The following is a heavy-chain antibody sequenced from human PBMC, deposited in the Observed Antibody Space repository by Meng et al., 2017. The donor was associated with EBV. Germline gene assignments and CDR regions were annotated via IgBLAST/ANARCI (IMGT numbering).Heavy chain of an antibody. J-gene: IGHJ4*02. CDR1: GHTFTNYA. CDR3: AREPSGYGDDDY. D-gene: IGHD5-12*01. Sequence: QVQLVQSGAEVKKPXXSXKVXCRASGHTFTNYAIYWVRQAPGQRLEWMGWINAANGNTKYSQNFQGRVTFTRDTSARTAYMELSSLRSEDTAVYYCAREPSGYGDDDYWGQGTLVTVSS. V-gene: IGHV1-3*01. CDR2: INAANGNT.